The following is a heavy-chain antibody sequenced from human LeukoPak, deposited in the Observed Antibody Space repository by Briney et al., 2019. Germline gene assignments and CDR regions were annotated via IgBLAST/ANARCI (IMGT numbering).Heavy chain of an antibody. Sequence: PGGSLRLSCAASGFTFSSYSMNWVRQAPGKGLEWVSSISSSSGYIYYADSVKGRFTISRDNAKNSLYLQMNSLRAEDTAVYYCARAYCSSTSCYTFLFEYWGQGTLVTVSS. CDR3: ARAYCSSTSCYTFLFEY. J-gene: IGHJ4*02. V-gene: IGHV3-21*01. CDR2: ISSSSGYI. CDR1: GFTFSSYS. D-gene: IGHD2-2*02.